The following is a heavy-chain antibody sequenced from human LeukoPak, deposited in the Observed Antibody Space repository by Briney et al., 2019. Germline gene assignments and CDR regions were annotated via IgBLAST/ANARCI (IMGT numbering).Heavy chain of an antibody. CDR1: GGSISSSSYY. J-gene: IGHJ4*02. D-gene: IGHD6-19*01. CDR2: IYYSGST. Sequence: SDTLSLTCTVSGGSISSSSYYWGWIRQPPGKGLVWVGSIYYSGSTYYKSSLKSRVTISVDTSKNQFSLKLSSVTAADTAVYYCARDSSYSSGWFNKRFDYWGQGTLVTVSS. V-gene: IGHV4-39*07. CDR3: ARDSSYSSGWFNKRFDY.